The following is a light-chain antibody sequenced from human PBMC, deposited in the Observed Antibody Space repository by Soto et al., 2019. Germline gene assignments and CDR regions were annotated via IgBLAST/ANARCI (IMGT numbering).Light chain of an antibody. Sequence: QSVLTQPASVSGSPGQSITISCTGTSSDVGAYTSVSWYQQHPGKAPKLIIYEVSNRPPGISTRFSGSKSASTASLTISGLQDEDEAHYYCSSYKSRSTLVFGTGTKVTV. J-gene: IGLJ1*01. V-gene: IGLV2-14*01. CDR3: SSYKSRSTLV. CDR2: EVS. CDR1: SSDVGAYTS.